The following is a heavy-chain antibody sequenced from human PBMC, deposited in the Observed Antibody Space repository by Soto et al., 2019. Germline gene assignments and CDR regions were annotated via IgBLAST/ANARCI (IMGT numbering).Heavy chain of an antibody. D-gene: IGHD3-3*01. CDR3: AKDFCSDDKSDWHFDY. CDR1: GFSFSNFS. CDR2: IYADGGET. V-gene: IGHV3-23*01. J-gene: IGHJ4*02. Sequence: GXSLVLSCAASGFSFSNFSXSWVLLAPGKGLEWVSGIYADGGETHYSDSVKGRFTISRDNYKNTLYLQMNSLRAEDTALYFCAKDFCSDDKSDWHFDYWGQGTLVTVSS.